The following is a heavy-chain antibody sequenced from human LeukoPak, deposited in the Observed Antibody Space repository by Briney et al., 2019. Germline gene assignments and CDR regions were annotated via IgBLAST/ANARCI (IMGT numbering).Heavy chain of an antibody. J-gene: IGHJ4*02. CDR1: GGTFISYA. V-gene: IGHV7-4-1*02. Sequence: ASVTVSCTASGGTFISYAISWVRQAPGQGLEWMGWMNTNSGNPTYAQGFTGRFVFSLDTSVSTAYLQISSLKAEDTAVYYCARAPTTGDYEPRFDYWGQGTLVTVSS. CDR3: ARAPTTGDYEPRFDY. CDR2: MNTNSGNP. D-gene: IGHD4-17*01.